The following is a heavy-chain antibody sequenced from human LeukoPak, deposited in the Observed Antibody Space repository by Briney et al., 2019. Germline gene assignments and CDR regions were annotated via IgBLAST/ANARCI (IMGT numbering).Heavy chain of an antibody. J-gene: IGHJ4*02. CDR3: ASGFSSSYSYDSSGSYFDY. CDR2: INPNSGGT. V-gene: IGHV1-2*02. CDR1: GYTFTGYY. D-gene: IGHD3-22*01. Sequence: ASVKVSCKASGYTFTGYYLHWVRQAPGQGLEWMGWINPNSGGTNYAQKFQGRVTMTRDTPTSTAYMELSRLRSDDTAVYFCASGFSSSYSYDSSGSYFDYWGQGILVTVSS.